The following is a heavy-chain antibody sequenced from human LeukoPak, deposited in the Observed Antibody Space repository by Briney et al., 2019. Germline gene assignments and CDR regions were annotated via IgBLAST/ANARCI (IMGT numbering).Heavy chain of an antibody. CDR1: GYSISSGYY. V-gene: IGHV4-38-2*02. J-gene: IGHJ5*02. Sequence: PSETLSLTCTVSGYSISSGYYWGWIRQPPGKGLEWIGSIYHSGSTYYNPSLKSRVTISVDTSKNQFSLKLSSVAAADTAVYYCARDEGYSSDRYNWFDPWGQGTLVTVSS. D-gene: IGHD6-25*01. CDR2: IYHSGST. CDR3: ARDEGYSSDRYNWFDP.